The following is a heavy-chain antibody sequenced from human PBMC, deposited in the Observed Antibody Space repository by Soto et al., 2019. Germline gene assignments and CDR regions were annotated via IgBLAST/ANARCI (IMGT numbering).Heavy chain of an antibody. Sequence: SETLSLTCTFSGGSISSSSYYWGWIRQPPGRGLEWIGSIYYSGSTYYNPSLKSRVTISVDTSKNQFSLKLSSVTAADTAVYYCASEYSSSFIAVAGTSLDFDYWGQGTLVTVSS. CDR1: GGSISSSSYY. J-gene: IGHJ4*02. V-gene: IGHV4-39*01. CDR2: IYYSGST. D-gene: IGHD6-19*01. CDR3: ASEYSSSFIAVAGTSLDFDY.